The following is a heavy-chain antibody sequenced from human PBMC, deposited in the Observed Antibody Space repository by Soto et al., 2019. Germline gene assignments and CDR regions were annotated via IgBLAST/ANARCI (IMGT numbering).Heavy chain of an antibody. Sequence: SSETLSLTCAFSGGSISSGYYSLNWIRQPPGKGLEWSGYIYFGGSTYYNPSLQSRVTISVDRSKNQFSLKLSSVTAADTAVYYCARANYGDYGYGMDVWGQGTTVTVSS. CDR3: ARANYGDYGYGMDV. D-gene: IGHD4-17*01. CDR2: IYFGGST. J-gene: IGHJ6*02. CDR1: GGSISSGYYS. V-gene: IGHV4-30-2*01.